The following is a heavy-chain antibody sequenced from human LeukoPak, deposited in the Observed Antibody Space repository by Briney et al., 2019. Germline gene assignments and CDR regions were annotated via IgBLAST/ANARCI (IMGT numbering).Heavy chain of an antibody. J-gene: IGHJ3*02. Sequence: SVKVSCKASGGTFSSYAISWVRQAPGQGLEWVGGIIPIFGTANYAQKFQGRVTITADESTSTAYMELSSLRSEDTAVYYCAREGVYYYDSSGTGAFDIWGQGTMVTVSS. V-gene: IGHV1-69*01. CDR2: IIPIFGTA. D-gene: IGHD3-22*01. CDR3: AREGVYYYDSSGTGAFDI. CDR1: GGTFSSYA.